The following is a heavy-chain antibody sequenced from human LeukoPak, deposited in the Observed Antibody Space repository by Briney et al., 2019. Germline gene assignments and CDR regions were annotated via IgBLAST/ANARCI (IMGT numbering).Heavy chain of an antibody. Sequence: GKGLEWVSYISSTTVNIYYSDSVKGRFTVSRDDAKNSLYLQMNSLRAEDTAVYYCVRRRDYWGQGTLVIVSS. CDR2: ISSTTVNI. CDR3: VRRRDY. V-gene: IGHV3-48*01. J-gene: IGHJ4*02.